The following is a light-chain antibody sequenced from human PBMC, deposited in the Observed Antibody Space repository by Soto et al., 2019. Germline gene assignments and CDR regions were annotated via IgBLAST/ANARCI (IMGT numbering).Light chain of an antibody. Sequence: EIVLTKSPATMSSSPGKRAKLSCRASQSVSSYLAWYQQKPGQAPRLLIYDASNRATGIPARFSGSGSGTDFTLTISSLEPEDFAVYCCQQRSNWPITFGQGTRLEI. V-gene: IGKV3-11*01. CDR1: QSVSSY. CDR2: DAS. J-gene: IGKJ5*01. CDR3: QQRSNWPIT.